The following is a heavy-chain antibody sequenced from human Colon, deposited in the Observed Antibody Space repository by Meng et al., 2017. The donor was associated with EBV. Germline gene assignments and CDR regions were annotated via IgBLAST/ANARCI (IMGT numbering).Heavy chain of an antibody. J-gene: IGHJ5*02. CDR3: ARDGYLAANTPSLDP. V-gene: IGHV4-39*02. CDR2: IYYNGST. CDR1: GGSCSIHEYS. D-gene: IGHD2-15*01. Sequence: PAARTGVQRTWDALAVTVPFSGGSCSIHEYSCVRIRLAPGKGLEWVGGIYYNGSTYSNPSLNRRVTISVDTSNNQFSPMLSYVIAADNAMYYCARDGYLAANTPSLDPWGQGTLVTVSS.